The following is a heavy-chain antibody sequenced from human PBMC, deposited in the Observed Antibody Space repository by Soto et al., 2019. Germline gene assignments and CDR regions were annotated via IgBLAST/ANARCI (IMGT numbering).Heavy chain of an antibody. CDR2: IYYSGST. CDR3: ARDELLDNYSSSGMDT. D-gene: IGHD2-2*03. Sequence: PSETLSLTCTVSGGSISSGDYYWSWIRQPPGKGLEWIGYIYYSGSTYYNPSLKSRVTISVDTSKNQFSLKLSSVTAADTAVYYCARDELLDNYSSSGMDTLGQENSLTVSS. J-gene: IGHJ6*02. V-gene: IGHV4-30-4*01. CDR1: GGSISSGDYY.